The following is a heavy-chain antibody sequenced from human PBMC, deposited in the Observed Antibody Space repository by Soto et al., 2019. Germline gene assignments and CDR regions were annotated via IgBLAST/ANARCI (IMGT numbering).Heavy chain of an antibody. CDR1: GFTFSSYS. D-gene: IGHD6-19*01. Sequence: EVQLVESGGGLVKPGGSLRLSCAASGFTFSSYSMNWVRQAPGKGLEWVSSISSSSSYIYYADSVKGRFTISRDNAKNSLYLQMNSLRAEDTAVYYCASAHALAVAGPGFDYWGQGTLVTVSS. CDR3: ASAHALAVAGPGFDY. CDR2: ISSSSSYI. J-gene: IGHJ4*02. V-gene: IGHV3-21*01.